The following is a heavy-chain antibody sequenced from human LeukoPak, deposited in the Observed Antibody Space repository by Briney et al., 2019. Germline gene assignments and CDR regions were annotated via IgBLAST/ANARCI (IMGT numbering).Heavy chain of an antibody. Sequence: GGSLRLSCAASGFTFSSYDMSWVRQAPGKGLEWVSAISGSGGSTYYADSVKGRFTISREDSKNTLYLQLNSLRAEDTALYYCATNSGWYGVSWGQGTLVTVSS. CDR3: ATNSGWYGVS. V-gene: IGHV3-23*01. CDR1: GFTFSSYD. D-gene: IGHD6-19*01. CDR2: ISGSGGST. J-gene: IGHJ4*02.